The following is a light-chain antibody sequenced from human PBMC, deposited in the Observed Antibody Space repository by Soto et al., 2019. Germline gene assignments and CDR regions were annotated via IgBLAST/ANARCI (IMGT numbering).Light chain of an antibody. CDR2: DVT. V-gene: IGLV2-14*03. Sequence: QSALTQPASVSGSPGQSITISCTGTSSDVGGYNYVSWYQQHPGKAPKLMIYDVTNRPSGVANRFSGSKSGNTASLTISGLQAEDEGDYYCSSFTRSNTYVFGTGTKVTVL. CDR1: SSDVGGYNY. J-gene: IGLJ1*01. CDR3: SSFTRSNTYV.